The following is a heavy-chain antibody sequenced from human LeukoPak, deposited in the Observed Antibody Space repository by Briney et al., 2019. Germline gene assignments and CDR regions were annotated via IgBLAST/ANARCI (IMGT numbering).Heavy chain of an antibody. Sequence: ASVKVSCKVSGYTLTELSMHWVRQAPGKGLEWMGGFDPEDGETIYAQKFQGRVTMTEATSTDTAYMELSSLRSEDTAVYYCATAKVFCSGGSCRNYYFDYWGQGTLVTVSS. D-gene: IGHD2-15*01. CDR3: ATAKVFCSGGSCRNYYFDY. CDR2: FDPEDGET. J-gene: IGHJ4*02. V-gene: IGHV1-24*01. CDR1: GYTLTELS.